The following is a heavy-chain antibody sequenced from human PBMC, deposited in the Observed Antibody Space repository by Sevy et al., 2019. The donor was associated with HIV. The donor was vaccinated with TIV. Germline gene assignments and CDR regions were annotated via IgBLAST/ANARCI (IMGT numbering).Heavy chain of an antibody. J-gene: IGHJ3*02. V-gene: IGHV3-64D*06. D-gene: IGHD2-15*01. CDR2: ISSNGGST. CDR3: VKGGVVVVVAVSHDAFDI. CDR1: GFTFSSYA. Sequence: GGSLRLSCSASGFTFSSYAMHWVRQAPGKGLEYVSAISSNGGSTYYADSVKGRFTISRDNSKNTLYLQMSSLRAEETAVYYCVKGGVVVVVAVSHDAFDIWGQGTMVTVSS.